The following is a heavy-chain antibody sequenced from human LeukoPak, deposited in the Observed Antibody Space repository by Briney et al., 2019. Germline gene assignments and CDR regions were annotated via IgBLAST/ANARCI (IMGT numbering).Heavy chain of an antibody. CDR3: ATDKGARDF. V-gene: IGHV3-15*01. D-gene: IGHD4/OR15-4a*01. CDR1: GFTFNNAW. J-gene: IGHJ4*02. CDR2: IKTKTDGGTA. Sequence: GGSLRLSCAASGFTFNNAWMSWVRQAPGKGLEWVGRIKTKTDGGTADYAAPVKGRFTISRDDSKTTLYLQMNSLKIEDTAVYFCATDKGARDFWGQGTLVTVSS.